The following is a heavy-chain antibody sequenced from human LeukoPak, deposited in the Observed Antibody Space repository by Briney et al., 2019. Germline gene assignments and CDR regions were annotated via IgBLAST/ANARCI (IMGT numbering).Heavy chain of an antibody. Sequence: PGGSLRLSCAASGFTFSSYSMSWVRQAPGKGLEWVANIKQDESEKFYVDSVKGRFTISRDNAKNSLYLQMNSLRAEDTAVYYCARDLNWETYWGQGALVSVSS. V-gene: IGHV3-7*01. CDR3: ARDLNWETY. CDR1: GFTFSSYS. J-gene: IGHJ4*02. D-gene: IGHD7-27*01. CDR2: IKQDESEK.